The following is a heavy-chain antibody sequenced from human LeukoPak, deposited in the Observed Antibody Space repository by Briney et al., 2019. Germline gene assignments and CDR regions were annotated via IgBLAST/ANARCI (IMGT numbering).Heavy chain of an antibody. V-gene: IGHV3-23*01. J-gene: IGHJ3*02. D-gene: IGHD3-3*01. CDR1: GFTFSSYA. CDR3: AMYYDFWSGYFSPHPFDI. Sequence: GGSLRLSCAASGFTFSSYAMSWVRQAPGKGLEWVSAISGSGGSTYYADSVKGRFTISRDNTKNTLYLQMNSLRAEDTAVYYCAMYYDFWSGYFSPHPFDIWGQGTMVTVSS. CDR2: ISGSGGST.